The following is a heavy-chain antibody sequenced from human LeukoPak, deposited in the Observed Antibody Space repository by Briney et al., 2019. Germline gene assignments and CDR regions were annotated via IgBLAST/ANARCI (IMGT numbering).Heavy chain of an antibody. CDR2: ISYDGSNK. CDR3: ASYCSGGSCYKD. Sequence: GGSLRLSCAASGFTFSSYAMHWVRQAPGKGLEWVAVISYDGSNKYYADSVKGRFTISRDNSKNTLYLQMNSLRAEDTAVYYCASYCSGGSCYKDWGQGTLVTVSS. CDR1: GFTFSSYA. V-gene: IGHV3-30*04. D-gene: IGHD2-15*01. J-gene: IGHJ4*02.